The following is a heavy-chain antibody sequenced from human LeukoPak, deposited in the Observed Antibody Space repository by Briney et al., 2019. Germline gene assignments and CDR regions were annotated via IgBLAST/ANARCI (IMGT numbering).Heavy chain of an antibody. V-gene: IGHV1-2*02. CDR2: INPNSGGT. CDR3: ARGFSPPGDYYYDNSGYQN. CDR1: GYTFTGYY. J-gene: IGHJ4*02. Sequence: ASVKVSCKASGYTFTGYYMHWVRQAPGQGLEWMGWINPNSGGTNYAQKFQGRVTMTRDTSISTAYMELSSLRSDDTAVYYCARGFSPPGDYYYDNSGYQNWGQGTLVTVSS. D-gene: IGHD3-22*01.